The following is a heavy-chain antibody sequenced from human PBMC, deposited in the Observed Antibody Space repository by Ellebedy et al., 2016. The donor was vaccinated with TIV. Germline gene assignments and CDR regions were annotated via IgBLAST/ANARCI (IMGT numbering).Heavy chain of an antibody. V-gene: IGHV3-74*01. CDR3: ARGYPGIAVAGTASDFDY. J-gene: IGHJ4*02. CDR2: INSDGSST. Sequence: PGGSLRLSCAASGFTFSSYWMHWVRQAPGKGLVWVSRINSDGSSTSYADSVKGRFTISRDNAKNTLYLQMNSLRAEDTAVYYCARGYPGIAVAGTASDFDYWGQGTLVTISS. CDR1: GFTFSSYW. D-gene: IGHD6-19*01.